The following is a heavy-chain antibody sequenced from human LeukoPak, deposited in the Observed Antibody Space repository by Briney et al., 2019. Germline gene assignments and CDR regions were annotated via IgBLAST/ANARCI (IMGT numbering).Heavy chain of an antibody. D-gene: IGHD5-24*01. CDR2: ITSNTNNYAT. CDR1: GLTFSGSA. V-gene: IGHV3-73*01. J-gene: IGHJ4*02. CDR3: TRLIGYPDDHNLGDY. Sequence: PGGSLRLSCAASGLTFSGSAMHWVRQASGKGLEWLGHITSNTNNYATIYAASIKGRFTISRDDSKNTTYLQMNSLETEDSAIYYCTRLIGYPDDHNLGDYWGRGTLVTVSS.